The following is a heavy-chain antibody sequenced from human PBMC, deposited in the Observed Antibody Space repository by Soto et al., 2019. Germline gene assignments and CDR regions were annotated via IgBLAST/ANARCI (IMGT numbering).Heavy chain of an antibody. CDR3: ARQRITMVRGRSHYYYGMDV. D-gene: IGHD3-10*01. J-gene: IGHJ6*02. Sequence: QVQLQQWGAGLLKPSETLSLTCAVYGGSFSGYYWSWIRRPPGKGLEWIGEINHSGSTNYNPSLKSRVTISVDTSKNQFSLKLSAVTAADTAVYYGARQRITMVRGRSHYYYGMDVWGQGTTVTVSS. CDR2: INHSGST. V-gene: IGHV4-34*01. CDR1: GGSFSGYY.